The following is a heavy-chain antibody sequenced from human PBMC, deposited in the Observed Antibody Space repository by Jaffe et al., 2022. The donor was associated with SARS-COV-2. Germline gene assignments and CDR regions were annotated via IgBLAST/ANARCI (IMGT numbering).Heavy chain of an antibody. CDR2: IYPGDSDT. Sequence: EVQLVQSGAEVKKPGESLKISCKGSGYSFTSYWIGWVRQMPGKGLEWMGIIYPGDSDTRYSPSFQGQVTISADKSISTAYLQWSSLKASDTAMYYCARSHIFQQWLVLGSPDAFDIWGQGTMVTVSS. J-gene: IGHJ3*02. V-gene: IGHV5-51*01. CDR3: ARSHIFQQWLVLGSPDAFDI. CDR1: GYSFTSYW. D-gene: IGHD6-19*01.